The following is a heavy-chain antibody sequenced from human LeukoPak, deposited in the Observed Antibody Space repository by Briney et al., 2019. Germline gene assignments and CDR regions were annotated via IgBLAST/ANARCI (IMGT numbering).Heavy chain of an antibody. CDR2: ASGSGGST. Sequence: PGGSLRLSCAASGFTFSSYAMSWVRQAPGKGLEWVSSASGSGGSTYYADSVKGRFTISRDNSKNTLYLQMNSLRAEDTAVYYCAALVAPFDYWGQGTLVTVSS. V-gene: IGHV3-23*01. CDR3: AALVAPFDY. J-gene: IGHJ4*02. CDR1: GFTFSSYA. D-gene: IGHD2-15*01.